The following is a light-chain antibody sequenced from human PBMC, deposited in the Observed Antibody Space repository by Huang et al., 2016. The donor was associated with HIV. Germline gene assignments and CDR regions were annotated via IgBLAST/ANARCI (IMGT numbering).Light chain of an antibody. CDR3: QQLHTYPIT. V-gene: IGKV1-13*02. CDR1: QDIGTS. J-gene: IGKJ5*01. Sequence: AVQLTQSPSSLSASVGDTVIISCRASQDIGTSLAWYQQRTGRAPKPLISAASALQTGVPSRFSGDSAGTDFTLFITNLQPEDFATYYCQQLHTYPITFGQGTRLDMK. CDR2: AAS.